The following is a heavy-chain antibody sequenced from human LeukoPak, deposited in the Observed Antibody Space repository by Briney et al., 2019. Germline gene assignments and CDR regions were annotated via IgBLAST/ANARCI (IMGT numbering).Heavy chain of an antibody. D-gene: IGHD3-10*01. CDR3: ARVVYSGSWGYFDY. CDR2: INPSGGSK. J-gene: IGHJ4*02. CDR1: GYTFTTYY. Sequence: ASVKVSCKASGYTFTTYYMHWVRQAPGQGLEWMGIINPSGGSKNYAQKFQGRLTMTRDTSTSTVYMNLSSLRSEDTAVYYCARVVYSGSWGYFDYWGQGILVTVSS. V-gene: IGHV1-46*01.